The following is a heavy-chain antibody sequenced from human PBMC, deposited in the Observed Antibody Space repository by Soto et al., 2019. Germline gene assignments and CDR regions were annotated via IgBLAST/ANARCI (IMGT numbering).Heavy chain of an antibody. D-gene: IGHD6-13*01. V-gene: IGHV3-64D*06. J-gene: IGHJ6*02. CDR3: VKDYSSSWLHYYYYGMDV. CDR2: ISSNGGST. Sequence: GGSLRLSCSASGFTFSSYAMHWVRQAPGKGLDYVSAISSNGGSTYYADSVKGRFTISRDNSKNTLYLQMSSLRAEDTAVYYCVKDYSSSWLHYYYYGMDVWGQGTTVTVSS. CDR1: GFTFSSYA.